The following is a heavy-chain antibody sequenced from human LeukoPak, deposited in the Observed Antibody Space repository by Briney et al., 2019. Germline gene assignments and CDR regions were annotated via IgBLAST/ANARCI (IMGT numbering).Heavy chain of an antibody. CDR1: GFTLSSFW. CDR2: IKQDGSEK. D-gene: IGHD3-10*01. Sequence: PGGSLRLSCAASGFTLSSFWMSWVRQAPGKGLEWVANIKQDGSEKYYVDSVKGRFTISRDNAKNSLYLQMNSLRAEDTAVYYCARDVPYTMVRGVIPGDYWGQGTLVTVSS. V-gene: IGHV3-7*01. CDR3: ARDVPYTMVRGVIPGDY. J-gene: IGHJ4*02.